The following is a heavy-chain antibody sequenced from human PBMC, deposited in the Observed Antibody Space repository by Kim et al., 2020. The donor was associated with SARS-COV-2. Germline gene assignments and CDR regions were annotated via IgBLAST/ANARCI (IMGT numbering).Heavy chain of an antibody. CDR3: AREMVEMATIHTFDY. J-gene: IGHJ4*02. D-gene: IGHD5-12*01. Sequence: DSVKGRFTISRDNSKHTLYLQMNSLRAEDTAVYYCAREMVEMATIHTFDYWGQGTLVTVSS. V-gene: IGHV3-30*07.